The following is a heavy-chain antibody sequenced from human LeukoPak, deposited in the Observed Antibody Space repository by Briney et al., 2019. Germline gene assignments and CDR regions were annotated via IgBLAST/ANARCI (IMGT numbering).Heavy chain of an antibody. D-gene: IGHD2-2*01. Sequence: ASAKVSCKASGYTFTGYYMHWVRQAPGQGLEWMGWINPNSGGTNYAQKFQGRVTMTRDTSISAAYMELSRLRSDDTAVYYCARDRSTSSIKFDPWGQGTLVTVPS. CDR3: ARDRSTSSIKFDP. J-gene: IGHJ5*02. CDR1: GYTFTGYY. V-gene: IGHV1-2*02. CDR2: INPNSGGT.